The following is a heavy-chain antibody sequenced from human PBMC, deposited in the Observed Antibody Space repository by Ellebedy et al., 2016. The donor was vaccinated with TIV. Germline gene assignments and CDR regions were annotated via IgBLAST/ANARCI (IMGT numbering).Heavy chain of an antibody. J-gene: IGHJ4*02. D-gene: IGHD6-19*01. CDR1: GGSISSYY. CDR3: ARQGHSSGWYVGEYYFDY. CDR2: IQYSGNH. Sequence: MPSETLSLTCTVSGGSISSYYWSWIRQPPGKGLEWIGYIQYSGNHDYNPSLKSRATLSLDTSKNQFSLKLSSVTAADTAVYYCARQGHSSGWYVGEYYFDYWGQGTLVTVSS. V-gene: IGHV4-59*08.